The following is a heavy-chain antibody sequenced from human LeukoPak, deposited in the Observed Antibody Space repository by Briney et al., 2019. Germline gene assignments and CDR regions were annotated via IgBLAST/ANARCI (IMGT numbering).Heavy chain of an antibody. Sequence: GASVKVSCKASGGTFSSYAISWVRQAPGQGLEWMGGIIPIFGTANYAQKFQGRVTITTDESTSTAYMELSSLRSEDTAVYYCARGPDFWSGYYEVWGQGTLVTVPS. J-gene: IGHJ4*02. CDR1: GGTFSSYA. CDR2: IIPIFGTA. CDR3: ARGPDFWSGYYEV. D-gene: IGHD3-3*01. V-gene: IGHV1-69*05.